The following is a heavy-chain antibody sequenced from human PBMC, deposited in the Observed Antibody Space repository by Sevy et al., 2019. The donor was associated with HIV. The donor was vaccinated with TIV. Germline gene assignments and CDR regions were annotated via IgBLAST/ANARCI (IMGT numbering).Heavy chain of an antibody. CDR2: IKQDGSEK. V-gene: IGHV3-7*01. Sequence: GGSLRLSCAASGFTFSSYWMSWVRQAPGKGLEWVANIKQDGSEKYYLDSVKGRFTIYRVNAKNSLYLQMNSLRAEDTAVYYCARDTRVGAYDYWGQGTLVTVSS. J-gene: IGHJ4*02. CDR1: GFTFSSYW. CDR3: ARDTRVGAYDY. D-gene: IGHD1-26*01.